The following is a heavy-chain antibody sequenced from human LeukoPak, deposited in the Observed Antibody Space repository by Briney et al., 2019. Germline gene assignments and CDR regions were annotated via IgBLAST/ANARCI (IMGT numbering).Heavy chain of an antibody. D-gene: IGHD3-10*01. CDR2: IYYSGST. CDR1: GGSISSSSYY. J-gene: IGHJ5*02. CDR3: ARLDPTGINGSGSYYSPWFDP. V-gene: IGHV4-39*01. Sequence: SETLSLTCTGSGGSISSSSYYWGWIRQPPGKGLEWIESIYYSGSTYYNPSLKSRVTISVDTSKNQFSLKLSSVTAADTAVYYCARLDPTGINGSGSYYSPWFDPWGQGTLVTVSS.